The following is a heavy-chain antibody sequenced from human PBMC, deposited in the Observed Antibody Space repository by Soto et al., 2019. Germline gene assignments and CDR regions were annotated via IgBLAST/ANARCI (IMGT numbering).Heavy chain of an antibody. V-gene: IGHV4-39*01. CDR3: ALPNYDLWSGYDWNDEDYGNDV. J-gene: IGHJ6*02. CDR2: IYYSGST. D-gene: IGHD3-3*01. Sequence: SETLSLTCTVSGGSISSSSYYWGWIRQPPRKGLEWIGSIYYSGSTYYNPSLKSRVTISVDTSKNQFSLKLSSVTAAGADVYYCALPNYDLWSGYDWNDEDYGNDVWGQGTTDTVSS. CDR1: GGSISSSSYY.